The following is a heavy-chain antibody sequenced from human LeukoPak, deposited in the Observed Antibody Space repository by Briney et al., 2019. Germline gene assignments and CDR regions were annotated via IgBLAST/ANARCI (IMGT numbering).Heavy chain of an antibody. V-gene: IGHV1-58*01. CDR2: IVVGIGNT. CDR1: GFTFTSSA. Sequence: ASVKVSCKASGFTFTSSAVQWVRQARGQRLEWIGWIVVGIGNTNYAQKFQERVTITRDMSTSTAYMELSSLRSEDTAVCYCAAKITMIGSHLYYFDYWGQGTLVTVSS. CDR3: AAKITMIGSHLYYFDY. J-gene: IGHJ4*02. D-gene: IGHD3-22*01.